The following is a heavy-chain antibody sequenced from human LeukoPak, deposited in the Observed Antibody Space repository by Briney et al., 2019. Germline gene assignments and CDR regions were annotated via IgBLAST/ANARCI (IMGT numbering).Heavy chain of an antibody. Sequence: GGSLRLSCAASGFTVSNNYMSWVRLAPGKGLEWVSVIYSGGITYYADSVKGRFTISRDNSKNTLYLQMNGLRAEDTAVYYCARCGHGGAPGPIDYWGLGTLVTVSS. V-gene: IGHV3-66*01. CDR2: IYSGGIT. D-gene: IGHD3-16*01. J-gene: IGHJ4*02. CDR1: GFTVSNNY. CDR3: ARCGHGGAPGPIDY.